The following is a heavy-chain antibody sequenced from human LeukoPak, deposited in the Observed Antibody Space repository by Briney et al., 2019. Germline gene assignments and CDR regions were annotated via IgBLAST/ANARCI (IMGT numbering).Heavy chain of an antibody. CDR3: AKTQGYSYYYGSGSYSQFDY. CDR1: GYTFTTYD. J-gene: IGHJ4*02. CDR2: MNPNSGST. V-gene: IGHV1-8*01. Sequence: ASVKVSCEASGYTFTTYDINWVRQAPGQGLEWMGWMNPNSGSTGYAQKFQGRVTITADESTSTAYMELSSLRSEDTAVYYCAKTQGYSYYYGSGSYSQFDYWGQGTLVTVSS. D-gene: IGHD3-10*01.